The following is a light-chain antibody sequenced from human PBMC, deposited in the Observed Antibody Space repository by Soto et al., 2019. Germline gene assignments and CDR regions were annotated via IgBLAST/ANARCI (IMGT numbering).Light chain of an antibody. CDR2: GAS. J-gene: IGKJ1*01. V-gene: IGKV1-39*01. CDR3: QQSYSTLRT. Sequence: DIQLTQSPSSLSASVGDRVTITCRASQRISSHLNWYQQKLGKAPKLVIYGASNLQSGVPSRFSGSGSGTDFTPTIDSLQPEDFATYYCQQSYSTLRTFGQGTKVEVK. CDR1: QRISSH.